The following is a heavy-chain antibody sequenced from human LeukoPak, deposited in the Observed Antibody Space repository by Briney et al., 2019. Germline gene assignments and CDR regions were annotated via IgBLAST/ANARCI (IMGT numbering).Heavy chain of an antibody. Sequence: ASVKVSCKASGYTFTSYAMHWVRQAPGQRLEWMRWINAGNGNTKYSQEFQGRVTITRDTSASTAYMELSSLRSEDMAVYYCARAGRYSSGYYYSYWGQGTLVTVSS. D-gene: IGHD3-22*01. CDR3: ARAGRYSSGYYYSY. J-gene: IGHJ4*02. CDR2: INAGNGNT. V-gene: IGHV1-3*03. CDR1: GYTFTSYA.